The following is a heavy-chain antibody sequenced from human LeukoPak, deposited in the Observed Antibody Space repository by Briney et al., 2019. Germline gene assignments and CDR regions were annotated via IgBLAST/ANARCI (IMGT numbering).Heavy chain of an antibody. Sequence: PGGSLRLSCAASGFTFSSYSLNWVRQAPGKGLEWGSSISSSRSYIYYADSVKGRFTISRDNAKNSMYLQMNSPRAEDTAVYYCARGYPSGYWGQGTLVTVSS. J-gene: IGHJ4*02. CDR3: ARGYPSGY. CDR1: GFTFSSYS. CDR2: ISSSRSYI. V-gene: IGHV3-21*01. D-gene: IGHD1-26*01.